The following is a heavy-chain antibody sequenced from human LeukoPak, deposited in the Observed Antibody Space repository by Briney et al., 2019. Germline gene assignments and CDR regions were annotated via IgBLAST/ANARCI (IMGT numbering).Heavy chain of an antibody. V-gene: IGHV4-39*01. D-gene: IGHD1-26*01. CDR3: AYSGTYRVDY. CDR1: GGSISCSSYY. J-gene: IGHJ4*02. Sequence: SETLSLTCTVSGGSISCSSYYWGWIRQPPGKGLEWIGSISYSGSTYYNPSLKSRVTISVDTSKNQFSLKLSSATAADTAVYYCAYSGTYRVDYWGQGTLATVSS. CDR2: ISYSGST.